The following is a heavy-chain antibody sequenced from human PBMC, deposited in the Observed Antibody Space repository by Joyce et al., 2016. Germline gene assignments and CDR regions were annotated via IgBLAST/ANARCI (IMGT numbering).Heavy chain of an antibody. Sequence: QVQLQQWGAGLLKPSETLSLTCAVYGGSFSDYYGSWIRQPPGKGLEWIGEINHVGGADYDPSLKSRVTISVETSKNQFSLKLTCVTGADTALYYCARGRRITLGRGIIPHPSWGDYWGQGTLVTVSS. V-gene: IGHV4-34*01. CDR1: GGSFSDYY. D-gene: IGHD3-10*01. CDR2: INHVGGA. J-gene: IGHJ4*02. CDR3: ARGRRITLGRGIIPHPSWGDY.